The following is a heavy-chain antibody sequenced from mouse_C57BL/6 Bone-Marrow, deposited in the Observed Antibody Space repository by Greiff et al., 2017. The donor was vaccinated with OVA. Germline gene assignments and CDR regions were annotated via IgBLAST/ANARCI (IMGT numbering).Heavy chain of an antibody. V-gene: IGHV5-16*01. D-gene: IGHD1-1*02. Sequence: EVQLVESEGGLVQPGSSMKLSCTASGFTFSDYYMAWVRQVPEKGLEWVANINYDGSSTYYLDSLKSRFIISRDNAKNILYLQMSSLKSEDTATYYCARDGGRGRGGYAMDYWGQGTSVTVSS. CDR3: ARDGGRGRGGYAMDY. CDR1: GFTFSDYY. CDR2: INYDGSST. J-gene: IGHJ4*01.